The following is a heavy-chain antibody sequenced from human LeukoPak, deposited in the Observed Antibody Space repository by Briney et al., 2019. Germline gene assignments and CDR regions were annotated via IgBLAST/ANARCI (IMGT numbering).Heavy chain of an antibody. V-gene: IGHV1-18*01. CDR1: GYTLTSHG. CDR2: ISAYNGHT. Sequence: GASVKVSCKASGYTLTSHGISWVRQAPGQGLEWMGWISAYNGHTKYAQKLQGRVTMTTDTSTSTAYMELRSLRSDDTAVYYCARGVAVAGTGGSYWGQGTLVTVSS. D-gene: IGHD6-19*01. J-gene: IGHJ4*02. CDR3: ARGVAVAGTGGSY.